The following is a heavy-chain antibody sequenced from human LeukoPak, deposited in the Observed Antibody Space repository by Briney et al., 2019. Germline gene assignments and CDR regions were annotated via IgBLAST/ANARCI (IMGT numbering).Heavy chain of an antibody. CDR1: GFTFSSYG. V-gene: IGHV3-30*02. Sequence: GGSLRLSCAASGFTFSSYGMHWVRQAPGKGLEWVAFIRYDGSNKYYADSVKGRFTISRDNSKNTLYLQMNSLRAEDTAVYYCAKGSKEVLFTRDHYMDVWGKGTTVTISS. CDR2: IRYDGSNK. J-gene: IGHJ6*03. CDR3: AKGSKEVLFTRDHYMDV. D-gene: IGHD3-3*01.